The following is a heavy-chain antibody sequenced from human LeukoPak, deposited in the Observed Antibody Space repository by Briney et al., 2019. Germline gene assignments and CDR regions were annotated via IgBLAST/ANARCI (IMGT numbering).Heavy chain of an antibody. Sequence: PSETLSLTCTVSGGSISSRSYYWGWIRQPPGKGLEWIGSIYYSGSTYYNPSLKSRVTISVDTSKNQFSLKLSSVTAADTAVYYCASIRLITQVDYWGQGTLVTVSS. J-gene: IGHJ4*02. CDR1: GGSISSRSYY. V-gene: IGHV4-39*07. D-gene: IGHD3-10*01. CDR3: ASIRLITQVDY. CDR2: IYYSGST.